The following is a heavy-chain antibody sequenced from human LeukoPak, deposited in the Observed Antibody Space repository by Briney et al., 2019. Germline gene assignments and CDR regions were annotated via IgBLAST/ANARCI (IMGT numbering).Heavy chain of an antibody. J-gene: IGHJ4*02. CDR2: ISYDGSNK. V-gene: IGHV3-30*18. D-gene: IGHD2-21*02. CDR1: GFIFNNYG. CDR3: AKDWAPYCGGDCYFNY. Sequence: GGSLRLSCAASGFIFNNYGMHWVRQAPGKGLEGVAVISYDGSNKNYADSVKGRFTISRDSSKNTVYLQMNSLRVEDTAVYYCAKDWAPYCGGDCYFNYWGQGTLVTVSS.